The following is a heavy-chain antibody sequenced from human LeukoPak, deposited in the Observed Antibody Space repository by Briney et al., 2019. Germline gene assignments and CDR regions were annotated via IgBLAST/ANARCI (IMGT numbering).Heavy chain of an antibody. CDR1: GGPIRSYY. J-gene: IGHJ2*01. D-gene: IGHD2-15*01. V-gene: IGHV4-59*01. Sequence: SETLSLTCTVSGGPIRSYYWNWIRQSPGTGLEWIGYIFYSGSTSYNPSLKSRVTMSLDMSKSQFSLKLNSVTAADTAVYYCARDLGFTLWGRGTLVTVSS. CDR2: IFYSGST. CDR3: ARDLGFTL.